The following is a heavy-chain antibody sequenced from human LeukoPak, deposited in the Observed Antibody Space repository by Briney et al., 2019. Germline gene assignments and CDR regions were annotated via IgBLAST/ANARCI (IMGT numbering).Heavy chain of an antibody. V-gene: IGHV3-53*01. CDR2: IYSGGST. J-gene: IGHJ1*01. Sequence: GGSLRLSCAASGFTVSSNYMSWVRQAPGKGLEWVSVIYSGGSTYYADSVKGRFTISRDNSKNTLYLQMNSLRAEDTAVYYCASAAARHPAEYFQHWGQGTLVTVSS. D-gene: IGHD6-6*01. CDR3: ASAAARHPAEYFQH. CDR1: GFTVSSNY.